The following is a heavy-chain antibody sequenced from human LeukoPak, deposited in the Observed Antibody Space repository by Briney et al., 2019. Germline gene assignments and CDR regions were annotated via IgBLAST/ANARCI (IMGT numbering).Heavy chain of an antibody. CDR2: INPNSGGT. V-gene: IGHV1-2*02. D-gene: IGHD6-19*01. J-gene: IGHJ6*03. CDR1: GYTFTSYH. Sequence: GESLKISCKASGYTFTSYHMHWVRQAPGQGLEWMGWINPNSGGTNYAQKFQGRVTMTRDTSISTAYMELSRLRSDDTAVYYCARAPMHSSGRFDYYYYYYMDVWGKGTTVTISS. CDR3: ARAPMHSSGRFDYYYYYYMDV.